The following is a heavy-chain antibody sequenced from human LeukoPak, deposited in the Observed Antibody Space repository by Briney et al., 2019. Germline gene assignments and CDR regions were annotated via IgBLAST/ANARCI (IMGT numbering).Heavy chain of an antibody. CDR2: INSDGSST. D-gene: IGHD6-19*01. J-gene: IGHJ4*02. CDR1: GFTFSSYW. CDR3: ARSGGSGWYGDFDY. V-gene: IGHV3-74*01. Sequence: GGSLRPSCAASGFTFSSYWMHWVRQAPGKGLVWVSRINSDGSSTSYADSVKGRFTISRDNAKNTLYLQMNSLRAEDTAVYYCARSGGSGWYGDFDYWGQGTLVTVSS.